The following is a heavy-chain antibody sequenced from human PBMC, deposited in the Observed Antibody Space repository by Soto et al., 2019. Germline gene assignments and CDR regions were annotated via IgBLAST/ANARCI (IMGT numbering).Heavy chain of an antibody. V-gene: IGHV3-53*01. CDR1: GFTVSSNY. D-gene: IGHD3-22*01. J-gene: IGHJ4*02. CDR2: IYSGGST. CDR3: ARERDSSGYYLGY. Sequence: GGSLRLSCAASGFTVSSNYMSWVRQAPGKGLEWVSVIYSGGSTYYADSVKGRFTISRDNSKNTLYLQMNSLRAEDTAVYYCARERDSSGYYLGYWGQGTLVTVSS.